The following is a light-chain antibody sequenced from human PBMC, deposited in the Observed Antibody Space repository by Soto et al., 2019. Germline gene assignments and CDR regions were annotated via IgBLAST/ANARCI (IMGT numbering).Light chain of an antibody. V-gene: IGKV1-5*03. Sequence: DIQMTQSPSSLSASVGDRVTITCRASQTISSWLAWYQQKPGKAPKLLIYKASTLKSGVPSRFSGSGSGTEFTVTISSLQPDDFATYYCQQYNSYSVTFGQGTKVDIK. J-gene: IGKJ1*01. CDR2: KAS. CDR1: QTISSW. CDR3: QQYNSYSVT.